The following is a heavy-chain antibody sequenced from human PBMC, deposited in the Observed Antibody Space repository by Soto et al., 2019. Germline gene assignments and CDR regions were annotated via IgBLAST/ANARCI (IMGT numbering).Heavy chain of an antibody. V-gene: IGHV3-23*01. D-gene: IGHD1-26*01. CDR2: ISGSGGST. CDR1: GFTFSSYA. CDR3: AIDSGSYYYNWDFDY. Sequence: PGGSLRLSCAASGFTFSSYAMSWVRQAPGKGLEWDSAISGSGGSTYYADSVKGRFTISRDNSKNMLYLQMNRLRAEDTAVYYCAIDSGSYYYNWDFDYWGQGTLVTVSS. J-gene: IGHJ4*02.